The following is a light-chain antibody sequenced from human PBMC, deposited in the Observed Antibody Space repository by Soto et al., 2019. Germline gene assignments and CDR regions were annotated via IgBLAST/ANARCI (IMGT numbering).Light chain of an antibody. V-gene: IGLV2-14*01. CDR1: SSDVGGYNY. J-gene: IGLJ1*01. CDR3: SSYTSSSTLDV. CDR2: DVS. Sequence: QSVLTQPASVSGSPGQSITISCTGTSSDVGGYNYVSWYQQHPGKAPKLVIYDVSNRPSGVSNRFSGSKFGNTASLTISGLQAEDEADYYCSSYTSSSTLDVFGTGTKVTVL.